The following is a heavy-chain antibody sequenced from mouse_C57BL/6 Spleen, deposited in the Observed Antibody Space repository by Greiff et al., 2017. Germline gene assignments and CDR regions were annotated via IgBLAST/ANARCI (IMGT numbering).Heavy chain of an antibody. J-gene: IGHJ3*01. D-gene: IGHD2-4*01. CDR2: IDPENGDT. V-gene: IGHV14-4*01. Sequence: VQLQQSGAELVRPGASVKLSCTASGFNIKDDYMHWVKQRPEQGLEWIGWIDPENGDTEYASKFQGKATITADTSSNTAYLQLSSLTSEDTAVYYCTTNDYDGGTPFPYWGRGTLVTVSA. CDR3: TTNDYDGGTPFPY. CDR1: GFNIKDDY.